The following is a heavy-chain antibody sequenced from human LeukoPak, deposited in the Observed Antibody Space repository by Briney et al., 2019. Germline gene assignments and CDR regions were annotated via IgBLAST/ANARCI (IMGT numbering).Heavy chain of an antibody. CDR1: GFTFSRYW. V-gene: IGHV3-74*01. Sequence: GGSLRLSCAASGFTFSRYWMHWVGHVPGKGLLWVSRINSDGSTTTYADFVKGRFTISRDDAKNTLYLQMNILRAEDTAVYYCARDGSNSGWIDYWGQGTLVTVSS. CDR3: ARDGSNSGWIDY. CDR2: INSDGSTT. D-gene: IGHD6-19*01. J-gene: IGHJ4*02.